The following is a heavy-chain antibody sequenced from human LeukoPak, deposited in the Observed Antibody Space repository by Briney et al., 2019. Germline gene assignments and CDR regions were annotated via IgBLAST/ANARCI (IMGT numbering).Heavy chain of an antibody. Sequence: GGSLRLSCAASGFTVSSNYMSWVRQAPGKGLEWVSVIYSGGSTYYADSVKGRFTISRDNSKNTLYLQMNSLRAEDTAVYYCAREVHYDSSGYYFVRSFGIDYWGQGTLVTVSS. J-gene: IGHJ4*02. CDR2: IYSGGST. CDR1: GFTVSSNY. CDR3: AREVHYDSSGYYFVRSFGIDY. D-gene: IGHD3-22*01. V-gene: IGHV3-66*01.